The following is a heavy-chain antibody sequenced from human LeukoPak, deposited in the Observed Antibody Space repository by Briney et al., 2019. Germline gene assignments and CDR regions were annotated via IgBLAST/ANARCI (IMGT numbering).Heavy chain of an antibody. CDR1: GFTFSSYA. J-gene: IGHJ4*02. CDR3: AKVQYYYDSSGSFGYYFDY. V-gene: IGHV3-23*01. CDR2: ISGSGGST. D-gene: IGHD3-22*01. Sequence: GGSLRLSCAASGFTFSSYAMSWVRQAPGKGLEWVSAISGSGGSTYYADSVKGRFTISRDNSKNTLYLQMNSLRAEDTAVYYCAKVQYYYDSSGSFGYYFDYWGQGTLVTVSS.